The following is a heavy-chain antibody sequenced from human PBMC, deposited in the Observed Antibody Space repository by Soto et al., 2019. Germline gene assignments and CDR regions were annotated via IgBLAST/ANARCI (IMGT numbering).Heavy chain of an antibody. CDR3: SRRVVVVVAATPFDY. CDR1: GFTFGDYA. D-gene: IGHD2-15*01. Sequence: EVQLVESGGGLVQPGRSLRLSCTASGFTFGDYAMSWFRQAPGKGLEWVGFIRSKAYGGTTEYAASVKGRFTISRDDSKSIAYLQMTSLKTEDTAVYYCSRRVVVVVAATPFDYWGQGTLVTVSS. J-gene: IGHJ4*02. V-gene: IGHV3-49*03. CDR2: IRSKAYGGTT.